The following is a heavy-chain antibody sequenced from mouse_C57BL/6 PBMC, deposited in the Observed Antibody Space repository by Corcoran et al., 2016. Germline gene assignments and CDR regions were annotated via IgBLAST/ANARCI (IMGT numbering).Heavy chain of an antibody. J-gene: IGHJ3*01. CDR1: GYTFTDYY. V-gene: IGHV1-26*01. CDR3: ARDGTLAY. D-gene: IGHD4-1*01. Sequence: EVQMPHSGPELVKPGPSVKISCKASGYTFTDYYMNWVTQSHGKSLEWMGDINPNNGGTSYNQKFKGKATLTVDKASSTAYMELRSLTSEDSAVYDCARDGTLAYWGQGTLVTVSA. CDR2: INPNNGGT.